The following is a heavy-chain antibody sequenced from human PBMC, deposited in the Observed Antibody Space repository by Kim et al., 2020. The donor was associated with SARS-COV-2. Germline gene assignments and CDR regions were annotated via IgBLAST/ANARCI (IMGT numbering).Heavy chain of an antibody. CDR3: ARVRTHRNIVVVPVTNWFDH. CDR1: GGSISSGGYY. V-gene: IGHV4-31*03. Sequence: SETLSLTCTVSGGSISSGGYYWSWIRQHPGKGLEWIGYIYYSGSTYYNPSLKSRVTISVDTSKNQFSLKLSSVTAADTAVYYCARVRTHRNIVVVPVTNWFDHWGQGTLVTVSS. J-gene: IGHJ5*02. D-gene: IGHD2-2*01. CDR2: IYYSGST.